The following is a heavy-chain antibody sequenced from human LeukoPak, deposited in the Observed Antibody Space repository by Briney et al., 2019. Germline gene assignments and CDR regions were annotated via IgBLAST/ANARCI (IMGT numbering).Heavy chain of an antibody. D-gene: IGHD3-10*01. J-gene: IGHJ5*02. CDR3: AREIFGSGSYPDL. Sequence: RSLILSCAASGFAFNTYAMHWVRQAPGQGLEWVALILHDGSHKFYSNSVRGQFTISRDNSKNTVSLQMNNLRPEDTAVYYCAREIFGSGSYPDLWGQGTLVTVSS. CDR2: ILHDGSHK. CDR1: GFAFNTYA. V-gene: IGHV3-33*01.